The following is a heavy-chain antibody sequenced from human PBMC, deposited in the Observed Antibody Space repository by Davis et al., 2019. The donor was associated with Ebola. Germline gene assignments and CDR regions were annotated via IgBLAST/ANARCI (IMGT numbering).Heavy chain of an antibody. V-gene: IGHV5-51*01. CDR1: GYTFTSHW. J-gene: IGHJ4*02. CDR2: IYPGDSDA. Sequence: GESLKISCKGSGYTFTSHWIGWVRQMPGKGLEWMGIIYPGDSDARYSPSFQGHVTISADKSISTAYLQWSSLKASDTAMYYCARHQGSSWYLGPLAYWGQGTLVTVSS. D-gene: IGHD6-13*01. CDR3: ARHQGSSWYLGPLAY.